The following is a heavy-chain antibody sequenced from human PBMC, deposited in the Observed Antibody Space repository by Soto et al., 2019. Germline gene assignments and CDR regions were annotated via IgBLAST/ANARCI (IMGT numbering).Heavy chain of an antibody. CDR2: INSVGSIT. Sequence: LRLSCAASGFTFSSYWMHWVRQVPEKGLVWVSRINSVGSITNYADAVKGRFTISRDNVKNTLYLQMNSLRAEDTAVYYCVRYPRSVGGSYRPDYWGQGTLVTVSS. D-gene: IGHD3-16*02. CDR3: VRYPRSVGGSYRPDY. V-gene: IGHV3-74*01. CDR1: GFTFSSYW. J-gene: IGHJ4*02.